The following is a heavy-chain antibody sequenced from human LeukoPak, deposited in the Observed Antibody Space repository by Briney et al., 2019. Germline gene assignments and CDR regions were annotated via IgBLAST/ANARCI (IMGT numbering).Heavy chain of an antibody. CDR1: VCTFRRYW. D-gene: IGHD2-15*01. CDR2: INSDGSSP. V-gene: IGHV3-74*01. Sequence: PGGSLRLSCTASVCTFRRYWMRWVRQAPGKGLVWVSRINSDGSSPSYADSVKGRFTISRDNSKNTLYLQMNKLSAEDTAVYYCARETSGSFPYWGQGTLVTVSS. CDR3: ARETSGSFPY. J-gene: IGHJ4*02.